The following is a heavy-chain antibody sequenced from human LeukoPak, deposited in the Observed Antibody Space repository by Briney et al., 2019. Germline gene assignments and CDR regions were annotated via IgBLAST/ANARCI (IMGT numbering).Heavy chain of an antibody. CDR1: GYMFTANY. CDR3: ARLELLYHYYYYGMDV. V-gene: IGHV1-2*02. CDR2: ISPNSGGT. D-gene: IGHD2-2*02. Sequence: ASVKVSCKASGYMFTANYMHWVRQAPGQGLEWMGWISPNSGGTKYAEKFQGRVTMTRDTSISTAYMELSRLRSDDTAVYYCARLELLYHYYYYGMDVWGQGTTVTVSS. J-gene: IGHJ6*02.